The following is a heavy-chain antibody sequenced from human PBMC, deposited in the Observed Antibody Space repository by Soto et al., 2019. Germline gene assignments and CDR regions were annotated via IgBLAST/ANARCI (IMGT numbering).Heavy chain of an antibody. CDR3: ARVSNYYDSSGYSVPWFDP. CDR1: GFTVSGNY. CDR2: IYTDGNT. D-gene: IGHD3-22*01. V-gene: IGHV3-53*01. J-gene: IGHJ5*02. Sequence: GGSLRLSCVASGFTVSGNYMSWVRQAPGKGLEWVSVIYTDGNTYYADSVKGRFTISRDNAKNSLYLQMNSLRAEDTAVYYCARVSNYYDSSGYSVPWFDPWGQGTLVTVSS.